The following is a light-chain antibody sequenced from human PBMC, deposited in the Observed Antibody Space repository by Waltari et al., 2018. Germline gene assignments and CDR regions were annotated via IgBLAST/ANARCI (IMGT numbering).Light chain of an antibody. Sequence: DIQMAQSPSTLSASVGDRVTITCRASQSVSSRLAWYQQKPGKAPNLLIYKASALETGVPSRFSGSGSATEFTLTISGLQPDDFATYFCQQYGSFPWTFGQGTKVEIK. CDR3: QQYGSFPWT. CDR2: KAS. CDR1: QSVSSR. V-gene: IGKV1-5*03. J-gene: IGKJ1*01.